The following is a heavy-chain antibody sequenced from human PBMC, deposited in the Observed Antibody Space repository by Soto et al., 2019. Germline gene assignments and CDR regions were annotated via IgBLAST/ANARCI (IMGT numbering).Heavy chain of an antibody. D-gene: IGHD2-2*01. J-gene: IGHJ4*02. CDR3: ARACSSNSCYDVFDY. V-gene: IGHV4-4*07. CDR2: IYTSGST. CDR1: GVSITSYF. Sequence: SETLSLTCTVSGVSITSYFWSWIRQTPGKGLDWIGRIYTSGSTNYNPSLKSRVTMSVDTSKNQFSLKLSSVTAADTAVYYCARACSSNSCYDVFDYWGQGTLVTVSS.